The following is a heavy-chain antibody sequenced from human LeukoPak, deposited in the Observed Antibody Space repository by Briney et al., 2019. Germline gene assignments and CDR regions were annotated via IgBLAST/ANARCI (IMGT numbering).Heavy chain of an antibody. Sequence: GGSLRLSCAASGFTFSSYGMHWVRQAPGKGLEWVAFIRYDGSNKYYADSVKGRFTISKDNSKNTLYLQMNSLRAEDTAVYYCARDGIAAAGYWGQGTLVTVSS. CDR1: GFTFSSYG. D-gene: IGHD6-13*01. CDR3: ARDGIAAAGY. CDR2: IRYDGSNK. J-gene: IGHJ4*02. V-gene: IGHV3-30*02.